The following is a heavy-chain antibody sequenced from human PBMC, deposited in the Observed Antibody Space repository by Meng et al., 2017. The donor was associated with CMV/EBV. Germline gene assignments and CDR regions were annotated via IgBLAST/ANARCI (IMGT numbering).Heavy chain of an antibody. J-gene: IGHJ4*02. D-gene: IGHD6-6*01. V-gene: IGHV3-23*03. Sequence: LKISCAASGFTFSSYAMSWVRQAPGKGLEWVSVIYSGGSSTYYADSVKGRFTISRDNSKNTLYLQMNSLRAEDTAVYYFAKDPSFEYSSSFDYWGQGTLVTVSS. CDR3: AKDPSFEYSSSFDY. CDR1: GFTFSSYA. CDR2: IYSGGSST.